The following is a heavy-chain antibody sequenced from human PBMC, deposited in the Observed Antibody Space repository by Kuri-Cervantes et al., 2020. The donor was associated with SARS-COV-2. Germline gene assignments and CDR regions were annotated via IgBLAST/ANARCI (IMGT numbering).Heavy chain of an antibody. Sequence: GSLRLSCTVSGGSISNYYWGWIRQPPGKGLEWIGSLYYSGSTYYNPSLKSRVTISIDTSKNQFSLRLSSVTAADTAVYYCVRHPPIAVADYYFDYWGQGALVTVSS. CDR2: LYYSGST. CDR1: GGSISNYY. CDR3: VRHPPIAVADYYFDY. J-gene: IGHJ4*02. V-gene: IGHV4-39*01. D-gene: IGHD6-19*01.